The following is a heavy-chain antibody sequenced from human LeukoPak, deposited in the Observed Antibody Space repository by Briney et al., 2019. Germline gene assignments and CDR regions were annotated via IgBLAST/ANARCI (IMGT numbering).Heavy chain of an antibody. CDR2: IATAGDT. D-gene: IGHD3-10*01. V-gene: IGHV3-13*04. J-gene: IGHJ6*02. CDR3: VRGRARDYYGSGTYKGMDV. CDR1: GFTFSSYD. Sequence: GGSLRLSCAASGFTFSSYDMHWVRQTTGEGLEWVSVIATAGDTYYPGSVKGRFTISRENVKNSLYLQMNSLGPGDTAVYYRVRGRARDYYGSGTYKGMDVWGQGTTVTVSS.